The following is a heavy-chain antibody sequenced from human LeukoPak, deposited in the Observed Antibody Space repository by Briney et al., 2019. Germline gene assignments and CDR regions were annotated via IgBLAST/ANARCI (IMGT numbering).Heavy chain of an antibody. CDR2: ISGSGGST. J-gene: IGHJ4*02. V-gene: IGHV3-23*01. CDR1: GFTFSSYA. CDR3: ARGDARWLQSGGDSDY. D-gene: IGHD5-24*01. Sequence: GGSLRLSCAASGFTFSSYAMSWVRQAPGKGLEWVSAISGSGGSTYYADSVKGRFTISRDNSKNTLYLQMNSLRGEDTALYYCARGDARWLQSGGDSDYWGQGTLVTVSS.